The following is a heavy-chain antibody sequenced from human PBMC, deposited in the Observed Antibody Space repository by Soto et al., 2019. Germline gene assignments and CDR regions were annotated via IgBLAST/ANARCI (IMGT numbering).Heavy chain of an antibody. CDR2: ISSSSSYI. CDR3: ARDTRVVVAATCGSLDY. J-gene: IGHJ4*02. Sequence: GGSLRLSCAASGFTFSSYSMNWVRQAPGKGLEWVSSISSSSSYIYYADSVKGRFTISRDNAKNSLYLQMNSLRAEDTAVYYCARDTRVVVAATCGSLDYWGQGTLVTVSS. V-gene: IGHV3-21*01. D-gene: IGHD2-15*01. CDR1: GFTFSSYS.